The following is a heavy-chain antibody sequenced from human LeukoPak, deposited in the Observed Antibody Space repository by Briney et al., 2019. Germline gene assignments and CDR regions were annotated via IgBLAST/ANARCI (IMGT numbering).Heavy chain of an antibody. V-gene: IGHV1-46*01. CDR3: ARDKGLTMVRGVIFL. Sequence: ASVKVSCKAFGYTFTSNYMHWVRQAPGQGLEWMGIINPSGGSTSYAQKFQGRVTMTRDTSTSTVYMELSSLRSEDTAVYYCARDKGLTMVRGVIFLWGQGTLVTVSS. J-gene: IGHJ4*02. D-gene: IGHD3-10*01. CDR2: INPSGGST. CDR1: GYTFTSNY.